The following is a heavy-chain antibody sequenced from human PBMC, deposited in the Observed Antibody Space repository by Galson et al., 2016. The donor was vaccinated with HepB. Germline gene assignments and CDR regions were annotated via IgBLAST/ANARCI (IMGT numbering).Heavy chain of an antibody. CDR2: ISSDGSNK. CDR3: AKDGGPLGYAYGTEV. V-gene: IGHV3-30*18. Sequence: SLRLSCAASGLIFRTYGMNWVRQAPGKGLEWVAVISSDGSNKYYADSLKGRCTISRDNSKNTPYLQMDSLRPDDSAVDYCAKDGGPLGYAYGTEVWGQGTTVPVSS. CDR1: GLIFRTYG. D-gene: IGHD3-16*01. J-gene: IGHJ6*02.